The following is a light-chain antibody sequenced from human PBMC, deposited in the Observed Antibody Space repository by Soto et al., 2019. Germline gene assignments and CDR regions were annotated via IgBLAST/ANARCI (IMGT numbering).Light chain of an antibody. J-gene: IGLJ1*01. CDR1: SSNIGGNS. CDR3: GSWDSRLSAYV. Sequence: QSVLTQPPSVSAAPGQTVTISCSGSSSNIGGNSVSWYQQLPGTAPKLLIYDDKKRPSGIPGRFSGSKSGTSATLGITGFQTGDEADYYCGSWDSRLSAYVFGTGTKVTVL. CDR2: DDK. V-gene: IGLV1-51*01.